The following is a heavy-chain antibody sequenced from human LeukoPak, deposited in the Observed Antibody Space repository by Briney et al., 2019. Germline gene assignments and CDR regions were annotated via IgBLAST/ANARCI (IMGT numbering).Heavy chain of an antibody. CDR2: IYHSGST. Sequence: SETLSLTCAVSGGSISSGGYSWSWIRQPPGKGLEWIGYIYHSGSTYYNPSLKSRVTISVDRSKYQFSLNLSSVTAADTAVYYCARVLMTTVTAGDFDLWGRGTLVTVSS. D-gene: IGHD4-11*01. V-gene: IGHV4-30-2*01. CDR1: GGSISSGGYS. CDR3: ARVLMTTVTAGDFDL. J-gene: IGHJ2*01.